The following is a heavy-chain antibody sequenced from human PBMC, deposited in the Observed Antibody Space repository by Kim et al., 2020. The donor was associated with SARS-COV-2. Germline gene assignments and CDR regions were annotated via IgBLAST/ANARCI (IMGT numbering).Heavy chain of an antibody. D-gene: IGHD3-16*01. CDR3: AKGRRGPRRGRHLYS. V-gene: IGHV3-23*01. CDR1: GYTFGSYA. Sequence: GGSLRLSCAASGYTFGSYAMTWVRQAPGKGLEWVAAVSAAGRRTYYADSLKGRFTISRDNSKNTVNLEMNSLRPEDSAVYYCAKGRRGPRRGRHLYSW. CDR2: VSAAGRRT. J-gene: IGHJ5*01.